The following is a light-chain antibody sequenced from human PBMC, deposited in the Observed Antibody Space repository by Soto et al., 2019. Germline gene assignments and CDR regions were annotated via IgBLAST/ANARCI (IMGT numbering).Light chain of an antibody. CDR2: DAS. J-gene: IGKJ4*01. CDR3: QQSYSTPLS. Sequence: DSQMTTSPSALSASVGERVTITWRASQSITPYLDWYQQKPGKATKLLIYDASSLQSGVPSRFSCGGSGTAFPLTISSLQPEDFATYYCQQSYSTPLSFGGGTKVEIK. CDR1: QSITPY. V-gene: IGKV1-39*01.